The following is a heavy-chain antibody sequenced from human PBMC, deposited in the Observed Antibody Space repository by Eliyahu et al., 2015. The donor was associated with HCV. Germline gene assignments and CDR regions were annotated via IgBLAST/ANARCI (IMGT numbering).Heavy chain of an antibody. CDR1: GGSISSGGYY. CDR2: IYYSGST. V-gene: IGHV4-31*03. D-gene: IGHD3-10*01. Sequence: PGLVKLSQTLFLTCTVSGGSISSGGYYWSWIRQHPGKGLEWIGYIYYSGSTYYNPSLKSRVTISVDTSKNQFSLKLSSVTAADTAVYYCARDSSSHYGSGMDANLPDVWGQGTTVTVSS. J-gene: IGHJ6*02. CDR3: ARDSSSHYGSGMDANLPDV.